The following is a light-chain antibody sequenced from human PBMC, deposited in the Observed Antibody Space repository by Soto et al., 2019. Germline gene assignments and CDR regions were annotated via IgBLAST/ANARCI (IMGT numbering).Light chain of an antibody. V-gene: IGLV2-14*01. CDR3: SSYTSSSTFDV. J-gene: IGLJ1*01. Sequence: SALTQPASVSGSPGQSITISCTGTSSDVGGFNYVSWYQQHPSKAPKLMIYEVNNRPSGVSNRFSGSKSGNTASLTISGLQAEDEADYYCSSYTSSSTFDVFGSGTKVTVL. CDR2: EVN. CDR1: SSDVGGFNY.